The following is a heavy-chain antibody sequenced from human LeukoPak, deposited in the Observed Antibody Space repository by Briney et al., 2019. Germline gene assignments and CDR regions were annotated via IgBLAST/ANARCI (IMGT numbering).Heavy chain of an antibody. CDR2: IYYSGST. J-gene: IGHJ3*02. V-gene: IGHV4-59*01. CDR1: GGSINSYY. CDR3: ARDTNDAFDI. D-gene: IGHD1-1*01. Sequence: SETLSLTCTVSGGSINSYYWSWIRQPPGKGLEWIGYIYYSGSTNYNPSLKSRVTISVDTSKNQFSLKLSSVTAADTAVYYCARDTNDAFDIWGQGTMVTVSS.